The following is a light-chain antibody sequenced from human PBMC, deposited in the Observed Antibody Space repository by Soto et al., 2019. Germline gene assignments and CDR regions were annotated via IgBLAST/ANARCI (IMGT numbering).Light chain of an antibody. CDR1: SSDVGRYKF. CDR2: DVS. J-gene: IGLJ2*01. V-gene: IGLV2-14*03. Sequence: QSALTQPASVSGSPGQSITISRTGTSSDVGRYKFVSWYQQHPGKAPKLMIYDVSNRPSGVSNRFSGSKSGNTASLTISGLQAEDEADYYCSSYTTSSTLIFGGGTKLTVL. CDR3: SSYTTSSTLI.